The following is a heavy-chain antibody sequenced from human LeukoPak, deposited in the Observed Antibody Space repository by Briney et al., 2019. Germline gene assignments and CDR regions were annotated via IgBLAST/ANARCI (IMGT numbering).Heavy chain of an antibody. J-gene: IGHJ4*02. CDR1: GYTFASNG. Sequence: ASVKVSCKASGYTFASNGISWVRQAPGQGLEWMGWISTHNGYTDYAQRLQGRVIMTTDTSTSTAYMELRSLRSDDTAVYYCARRISTVVTPGSFDYWGQGTLVTVSS. D-gene: IGHD4-23*01. CDR3: ARRISTVVTPGSFDY. CDR2: ISTHNGYT. V-gene: IGHV1-18*01.